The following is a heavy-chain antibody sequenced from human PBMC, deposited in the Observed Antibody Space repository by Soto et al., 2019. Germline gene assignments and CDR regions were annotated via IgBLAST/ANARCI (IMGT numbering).Heavy chain of an antibody. V-gene: IGHV3-30*07. D-gene: IGHD6-13*01. Sequence: DSVKGRFTISRDNSKNTLYLQMNSLRAEDTAVYYCARPQVEQLPPNYYYYGMDVWGQGTTVTVSS. J-gene: IGHJ6*02. CDR3: ARPQVEQLPPNYYYYGMDV.